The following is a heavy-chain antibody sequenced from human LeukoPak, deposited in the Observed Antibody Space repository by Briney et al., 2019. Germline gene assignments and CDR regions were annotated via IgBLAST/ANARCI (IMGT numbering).Heavy chain of an antibody. CDR3: ARDRYDNLTGFADAFDI. V-gene: IGHV4-39*02. CDR1: GGSISSDSYY. Sequence: SETLSLTCTVSGGSISSDSYYWGWIRQPPGKGLEWLGRIYYSGSTYYNPSLKSRVILSVDTSKNQFSLKLSSVTAADTAVYYCARDRYDNLTGFADAFDIWGQGTMVTVSS. CDR2: IYYSGST. D-gene: IGHD3-9*01. J-gene: IGHJ3*02.